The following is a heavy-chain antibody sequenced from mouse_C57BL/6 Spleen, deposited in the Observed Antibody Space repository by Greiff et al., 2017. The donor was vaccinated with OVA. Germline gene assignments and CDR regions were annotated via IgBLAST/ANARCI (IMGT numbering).Heavy chain of an antibody. D-gene: IGHD2-1*01. CDR3: ARQSGAPHYYGNPYYYAMDY. CDR2: LSSGGSYT. CDR1: GFTFSSYG. Sequence: EVQLMESGGDLVKPGGSLKLSCAASGFTFSSYGMSWVRQTPDKRLEWVATLSSGGSYTYYPDSVKGRFTFSRDPAKNTMYLQMSSLKSEDTAMYYCARQSGAPHYYGNPYYYAMDYWGQGTSVTVSS. V-gene: IGHV5-6*01. J-gene: IGHJ4*01.